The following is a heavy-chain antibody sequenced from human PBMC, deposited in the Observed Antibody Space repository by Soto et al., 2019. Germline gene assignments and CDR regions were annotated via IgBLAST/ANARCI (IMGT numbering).Heavy chain of an antibody. V-gene: IGHV4-59*08. CDR2: IYYSGST. CDR3: ARHGLELRPVDRIFDY. J-gene: IGHJ4*02. D-gene: IGHD1-7*01. Sequence: SETLSLTCTVSGGSISSYYWSWIRQPPGKGLEWIGNIYYSGSTNYNPSLKSRVTISVDTSKNQFSLKLSSVTAADTAVYYCARHGLELRPVDRIFDYWGQGTLVTVSS. CDR1: GGSISSYY.